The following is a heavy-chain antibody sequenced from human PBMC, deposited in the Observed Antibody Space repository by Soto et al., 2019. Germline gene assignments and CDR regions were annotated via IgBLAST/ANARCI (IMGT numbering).Heavy chain of an antibody. Sequence: PSETLSLTCTVSGGSISSSSYYWGWIRQPPGKGLEWIGSINYSGSTYYDTSLKSRVTISVDTSKNQFPLKLSSVTAADTAVYYCASQGSSGWYSYFDYWGQGTLVTVSS. CDR2: INYSGST. D-gene: IGHD6-19*01. J-gene: IGHJ4*02. V-gene: IGHV4-39*01. CDR3: ASQGSSGWYSYFDY. CDR1: GGSISSSSYY.